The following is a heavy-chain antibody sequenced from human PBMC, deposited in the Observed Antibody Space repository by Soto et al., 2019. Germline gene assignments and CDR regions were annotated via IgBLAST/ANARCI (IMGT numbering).Heavy chain of an antibody. D-gene: IGHD6-19*01. Sequence: ASVKVSCKASGYTFTSYAMHWVRQAPGQRLEWMGWTNAGNGNTKYSQKFQGRVTITRDTSASTAYMELSSLRSEDTAVYYCARDKAVAGIGWYWGQGTLVTVSS. V-gene: IGHV1-3*01. CDR1: GYTFTSYA. CDR3: ARDKAVAGIGWY. J-gene: IGHJ4*02. CDR2: TNAGNGNT.